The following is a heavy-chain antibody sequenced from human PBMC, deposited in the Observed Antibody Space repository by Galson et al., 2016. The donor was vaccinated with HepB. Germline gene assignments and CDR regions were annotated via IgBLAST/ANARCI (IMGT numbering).Heavy chain of an antibody. CDR2: INRDGSST. CDR1: GFTFSSYW. CDR3: ARGLAGIDDY. J-gene: IGHJ4*01. V-gene: IGHV3-74*01. D-gene: IGHD6-19*01. Sequence: SLRLSCAASGFTFSSYWMHWVRLGSGKGLVWVSRINRDGSSTSYADSVKGRFTISRDNAKNTLYLQMNSLRAEDTAVYYCARGLAGIDDYWDQGTLVTVSS.